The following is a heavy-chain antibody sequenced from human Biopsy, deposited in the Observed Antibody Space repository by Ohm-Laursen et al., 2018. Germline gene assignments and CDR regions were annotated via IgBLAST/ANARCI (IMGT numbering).Heavy chain of an antibody. CDR3: ARMDCSGGSCHYYSYGMDV. CDR2: IHHSGST. CDR1: GVSITAYY. V-gene: IGHV4-4*09. J-gene: IGHJ6*02. D-gene: IGHD2-15*01. Sequence: SDTLSLPCIVSGVSITAYYWSWIRQPPGKGLECIGNIHHSGSTNNNPSLKSRLTISVDTSKNQFSLKLSSVTAADTAVYYCARMDCSGGSCHYYSYGMDVWGQGTTVTVSS.